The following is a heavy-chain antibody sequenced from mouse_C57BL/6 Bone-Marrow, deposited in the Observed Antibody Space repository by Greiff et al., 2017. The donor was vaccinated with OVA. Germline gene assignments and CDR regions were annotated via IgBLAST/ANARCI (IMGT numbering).Heavy chain of an antibody. Sequence: EVQLQQSGPVLVKPGASVTMSCKASGYTFTDYYMNWVKQSHGKSLEWIGVLNPYNGGTSYNQKFTGKATLTVDKSASTAYMELNSLTSEDSAVYYCARDDYAWFAYWGQGTLVTVSA. J-gene: IGHJ3*01. V-gene: IGHV1-19*01. CDR2: LNPYNGGT. CDR3: ARDDYAWFAY. CDR1: GYTFTDYY. D-gene: IGHD2-4*01.